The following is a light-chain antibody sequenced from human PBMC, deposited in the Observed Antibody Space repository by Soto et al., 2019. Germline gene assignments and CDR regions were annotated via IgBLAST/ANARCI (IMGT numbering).Light chain of an antibody. CDR2: DAS. CDR3: QQRKLWPPLT. J-gene: IGKJ4*01. Sequence: ESVLTQSPATLSLSPGERATLSCRASPSVSNSLAWYQHKPGQAPRLLIYDASNRATGVPTRFSGSGSGTDFTHTICSLEPEDFAVYYCQQRKLWPPLTFGGGTRVEIK. CDR1: PSVSNS. V-gene: IGKV3-11*01.